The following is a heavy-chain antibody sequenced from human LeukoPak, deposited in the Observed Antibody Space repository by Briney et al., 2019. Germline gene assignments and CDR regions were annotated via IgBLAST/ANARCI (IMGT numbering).Heavy chain of an antibody. CDR1: GFTFSNYW. CDR3: ARGTYSSGWYLWY. Sequence: GGSLRLSCAASGFTFSNYWMHWVRQAPGKGLVWVSRINSDGSSTSYADSVKGRFTISRDNAKNTLYLQMNSLRAEDTAVYYCARGTYSSGWYLWYWGQGTLVTVSS. J-gene: IGHJ4*02. D-gene: IGHD6-19*01. CDR2: INSDGSST. V-gene: IGHV3-74*01.